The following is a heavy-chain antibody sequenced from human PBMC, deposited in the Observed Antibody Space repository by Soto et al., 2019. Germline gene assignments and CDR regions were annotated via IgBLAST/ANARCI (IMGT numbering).Heavy chain of an antibody. CDR1: GYTFTSYG. J-gene: IGHJ4*02. CDR3: ARTACSSTSCYSNYGYFDY. CDR2: ISAYNGNT. D-gene: IGHD2-2*01. V-gene: IGHV1-18*01. Sequence: GASVKVSCKASGYTFTSYGISWVRQAPGQGLEWMGWISAYNGNTNYAQKLQGRVTMTTDTSTSTAYMELRSLRSDDTAVYYCARTACSSTSCYSNYGYFDYWGQGTLVTVSS.